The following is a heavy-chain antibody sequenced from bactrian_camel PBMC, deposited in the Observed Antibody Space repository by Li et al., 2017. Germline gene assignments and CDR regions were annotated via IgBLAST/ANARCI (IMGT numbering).Heavy chain of an antibody. D-gene: IGHD1*01. CDR3: AALKSAGPQFRGPGLDPRLYTL. J-gene: IGHJ4*01. Sequence: VQLVESGGGSVQAGGSLTLSCEVSDVTYDYWMGWFRPVPGKAREAVAIIEIDLTPTYSDSVKGRFTISKDNAKSTLYLQMNDLKPEDTAEYYCAALKSAGPQFRGPGLDPRLYTLWGQGTQVTVS. V-gene: IGHV3S55*01. CDR1: DVTYDYW. CDR2: IEIDLTP.